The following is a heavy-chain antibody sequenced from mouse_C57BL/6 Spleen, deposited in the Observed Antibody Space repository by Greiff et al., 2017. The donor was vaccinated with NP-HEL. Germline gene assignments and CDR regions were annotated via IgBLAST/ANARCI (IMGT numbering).Heavy chain of an antibody. D-gene: IGHD1-2*01. CDR2: ISSGSSTI. V-gene: IGHV5-17*01. CDR1: GFTFSDYG. J-gene: IGHJ3*01. CDR3: ARGDYYGLFAY. Sequence: DVHLVESGGGLVKPGGSLKLSCAASGFTFSDYGMHWVRQAPEKGLEWVAYISSGSSTIYYADTVKGRFTISRDNAKNTLFLQMTSLRSEDTAMYYCARGDYYGLFAYWGQGTLVTVSA.